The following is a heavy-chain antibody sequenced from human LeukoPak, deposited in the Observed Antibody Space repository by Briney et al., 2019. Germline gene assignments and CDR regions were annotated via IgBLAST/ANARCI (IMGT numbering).Heavy chain of an antibody. CDR3: ARDYYDVDPYNWFDP. CDR1: GYTFTSYY. CDR2: INPNSGGT. J-gene: IGHJ5*02. V-gene: IGHV1-2*02. D-gene: IGHD1-26*01. Sequence: ASVKVSCKASGYTFTSYYMHWVRQAPGQGLEWMGIINPNSGGTNYAQKFQGRVTMTRDTSISTAYMELSSLRSDDTAVYYCARDYYDVDPYNWFDPWGQGTLVTVSS.